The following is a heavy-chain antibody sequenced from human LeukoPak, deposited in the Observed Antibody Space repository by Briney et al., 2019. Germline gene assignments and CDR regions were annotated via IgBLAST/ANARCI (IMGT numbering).Heavy chain of an antibody. CDR2: ISWNSDSI. CDR1: GFTFDDYA. D-gene: IGHD2-15*01. V-gene: IGHV3-9*01. J-gene: IGHJ3*02. CDR3: ARVHCSGGGCYQRNDGLEI. Sequence: GRSLRLSCAASGFTFDDYAMHWVRQAPGKGLEWVSGISWNSDSIGYADSVKGRFTVSRDNTKSSLYLQMNSLRAEDTAVYYCARVHCSGGGCYQRNDGLEIWGQGTMVTVSS.